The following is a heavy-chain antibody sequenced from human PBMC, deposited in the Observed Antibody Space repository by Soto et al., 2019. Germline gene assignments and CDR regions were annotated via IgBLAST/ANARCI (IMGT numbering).Heavy chain of an antibody. CDR2: ISYDGINK. CDR3: AKLDEGGLKCAHYATDF. D-gene: IGHD2-15*01. V-gene: IGHV3-30*18. Sequence: GGSLRLSCVASGFTFSNYVMHCVRQAPGKGLEWVAVISYDGINKSYADSVKGRFTISRDNSKNTLYLQMTSLRTEDTALYYCAKLDEGGLKCAHYATDFCGQATTVTVSS. CDR1: GFTFSNYV. J-gene: IGHJ6*02.